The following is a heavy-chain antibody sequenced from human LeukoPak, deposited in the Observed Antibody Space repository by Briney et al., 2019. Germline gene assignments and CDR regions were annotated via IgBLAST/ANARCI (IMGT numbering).Heavy chain of an antibody. Sequence: ASVKVSCKASGYSFTSYYMHWVRQAPGQGLEWMGSINPNSGGTNYAQKFQGWVTMTRDTSISTAYMELSRLRSDDTAVYYCARDLGLLWFGEPPVGAFDIWGQGTMVTVSS. CDR1: GYSFTSYY. V-gene: IGHV1-2*04. CDR2: INPNSGGT. D-gene: IGHD3-10*01. J-gene: IGHJ3*02. CDR3: ARDLGLLWFGEPPVGAFDI.